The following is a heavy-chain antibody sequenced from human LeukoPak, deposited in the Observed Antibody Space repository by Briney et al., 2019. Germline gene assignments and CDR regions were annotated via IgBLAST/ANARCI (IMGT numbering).Heavy chain of an antibody. Sequence: GGSLRLSCAASGFTFSSYGMHWVRQAPGKGLEWVTVISYDGRKKNYVDSVKGRFTISRDNYKNTVYLQMNSLRAEDTAVYYCAKAPPPYCSGGSCFDAFDIWGQGTMVTVSS. D-gene: IGHD2-15*01. V-gene: IGHV3-30*18. CDR1: GFTFSSYG. CDR3: AKAPPPYCSGGSCFDAFDI. CDR2: ISYDGRKK. J-gene: IGHJ3*02.